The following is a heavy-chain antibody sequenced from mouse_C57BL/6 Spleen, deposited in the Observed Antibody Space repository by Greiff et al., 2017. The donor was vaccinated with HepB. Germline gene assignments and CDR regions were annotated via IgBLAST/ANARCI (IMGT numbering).Heavy chain of an antibody. CDR3: ARADTTVVATKNFDY. Sequence: QVQLQQPGAELVKPGASVKLSCKASGYTFTSYWMQWVKQRPGQGLEWIGEIDPSDSYTNYNQKFKGKATLTVDTSSSTAYMQLSSLTSEDSAVYYCARADTTVVATKNFDYWGQGTTLTVSS. V-gene: IGHV1-50*01. CDR1: GYTFTSYW. D-gene: IGHD1-1*01. CDR2: IDPSDSYT. J-gene: IGHJ2*01.